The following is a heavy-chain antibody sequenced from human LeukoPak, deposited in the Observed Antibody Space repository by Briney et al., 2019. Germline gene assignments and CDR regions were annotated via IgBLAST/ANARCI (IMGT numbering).Heavy chain of an antibody. V-gene: IGHV1-18*01. CDR2: ISAYNGNT. J-gene: IGHJ4*02. CDR3: ARVMATTAFDYFDY. Sequence: ASVTVSCKASGYTFTSYGISWVRQAPGQGLEWMGWISAYNGNTNYAQKLQGRVTMTTDTSTSTAYMELRSLRSDDTAVYYCARVMATTAFDYFDYWGQGTLVTVSS. D-gene: IGHD5-24*01. CDR1: GYTFTSYG.